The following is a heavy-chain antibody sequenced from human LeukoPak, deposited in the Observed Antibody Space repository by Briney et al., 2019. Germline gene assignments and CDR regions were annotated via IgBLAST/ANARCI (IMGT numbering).Heavy chain of an antibody. V-gene: IGHV2-70*04. J-gene: IGHJ4*02. CDR3: ARSSHSGVWYDLDY. CDR2: IDWDDNT. CDR1: GFSLNTHEMR. D-gene: IGHD6-19*01. Sequence: SGPALVKPTQTLTLTCTFSGFSLNTHEMRVSWIRQSPGKALEYFSPIDWDDNTFYSASLRSRLTISKDTSKNQVVLTMTNMDPVDTATYYCARSSHSGVWYDLDYWGQGILVTVSS.